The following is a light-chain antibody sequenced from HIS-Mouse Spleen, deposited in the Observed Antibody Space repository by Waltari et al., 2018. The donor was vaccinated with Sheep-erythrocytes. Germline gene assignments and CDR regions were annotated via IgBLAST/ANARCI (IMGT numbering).Light chain of an antibody. CDR3: CSYAGSSTFHVV. CDR2: EGS. V-gene: IGLV2-23*03. CDR1: SRDVGSYNL. Sequence: QSALTQPASVSGSPGQSITISCTVTSRDVGSYNLVSGYQQHPGKAPKLMIYEGSKRPSGVSNRFSGSKSGNTASLTISGLQAEDEADYYCCSYAGSSTFHVVFGGGTKLTVL. J-gene: IGLJ2*01.